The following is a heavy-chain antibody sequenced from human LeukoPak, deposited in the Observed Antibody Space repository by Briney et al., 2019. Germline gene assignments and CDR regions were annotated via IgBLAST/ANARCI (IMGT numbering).Heavy chain of an antibody. CDR3: KAVVVLSAGPQPLDY. V-gene: IGHV4-34*08. D-gene: IGHD2-2*01. CDR2: INHSGST. Sequence: KSGGSLRLSCAASGFTFTSYAMSWIRQPPGKGLEWIGEINHSGSTNYNPSLKSRVTISVDTSKNQFSLKLSSVTAADTAVYYCKAVVVLSAGPQPLDYWGQGTLVTVSS. CDR1: GFTFTSYA. J-gene: IGHJ4*02.